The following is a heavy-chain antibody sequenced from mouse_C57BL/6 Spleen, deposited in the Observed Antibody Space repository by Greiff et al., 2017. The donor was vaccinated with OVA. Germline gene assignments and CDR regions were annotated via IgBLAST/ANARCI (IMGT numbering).Heavy chain of an antibody. Sequence: DVKLQESGGDLVKPGGSLKLSCAASGFTFSSYGMSWVRQTPDKRLEWVATISSGGSYTYYPDSVKGRFTISRDNAKNTLYLQMSSLKSEDTAMYYCARRYDHYYAMDYWGQGTSVTVSS. CDR3: ARRYDHYYAMDY. V-gene: IGHV5-6*02. J-gene: IGHJ4*01. D-gene: IGHD2-3*01. CDR1: GFTFSSYG. CDR2: ISSGGSYT.